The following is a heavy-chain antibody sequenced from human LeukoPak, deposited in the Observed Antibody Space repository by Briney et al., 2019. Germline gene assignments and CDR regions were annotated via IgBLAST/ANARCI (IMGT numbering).Heavy chain of an antibody. CDR2: FDPEDGET. CDR3: TAALSSRWFPFDP. V-gene: IGHV1-24*01. J-gene: IGHJ5*02. Sequence: ASVKVSCKVSGDTLSELSMHWVRQAPGKGLEWMGGFDPEDGETIYAQKFQDRVAMTEDASTDTAYMELRSLRSEDTAMYYCTAALSSRWFPFDPWGQGTLVTVSS. D-gene: IGHD6-13*01. CDR1: GDTLSELS.